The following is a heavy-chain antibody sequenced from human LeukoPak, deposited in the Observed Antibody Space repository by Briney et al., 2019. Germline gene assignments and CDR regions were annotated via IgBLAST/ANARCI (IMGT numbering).Heavy chain of an antibody. CDR2: VYYSGRT. CDR1: VGSLSSSSYS. Sequence: SQTLSLTCTVSVGSLSSSSYSSGSIGQPPGKGLEWIGSVYYSGRTYYNPSLKSRVTISVDTSKNQFSLNRISVSAADTAYYMDVWGKRTTVTGSS. V-gene: IGHV4-39*07. CDR3: V. J-gene: IGHJ6*03.